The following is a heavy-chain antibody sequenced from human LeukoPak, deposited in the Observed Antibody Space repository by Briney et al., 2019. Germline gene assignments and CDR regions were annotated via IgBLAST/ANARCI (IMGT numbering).Heavy chain of an antibody. CDR2: ISGSGDST. CDR3: AKDVNSYCRGDCSDY. Sequence: PGGSLRLSCAASGFTFSSYAMTWVRQAPGKGLEWVSAISGSGDSTYYADSVKGRFTTSRDNSKNTVSLEMNSLRAEDTAIYYCAKDVNSYCRGDCSDYWGQGTLVTVSS. V-gene: IGHV3-23*01. J-gene: IGHJ4*02. CDR1: GFTFSSYA. D-gene: IGHD2-21*01.